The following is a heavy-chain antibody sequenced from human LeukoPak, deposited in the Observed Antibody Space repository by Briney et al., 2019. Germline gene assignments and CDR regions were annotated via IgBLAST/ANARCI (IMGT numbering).Heavy chain of an antibody. CDR1: GFTFSSYG. CDR2: IRYDGSNK. CDR3: AKDVDFWSGYPYYFDY. D-gene: IGHD3-3*01. Sequence: GGSLRLSCAASGFTFSSYGMHWVRQAPGKGLEWVAFIRYDGSNKYYADSVKGRFTISRDNSKNTLYLQMNSLRAEDTAVYYRAKDVDFWSGYPYYFDYWGQGTLVTVSS. V-gene: IGHV3-30*02. J-gene: IGHJ4*02.